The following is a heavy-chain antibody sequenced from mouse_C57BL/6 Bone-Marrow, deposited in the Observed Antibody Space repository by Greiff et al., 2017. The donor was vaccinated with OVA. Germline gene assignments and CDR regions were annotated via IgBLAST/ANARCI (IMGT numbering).Heavy chain of an antibody. J-gene: IGHJ4*01. D-gene: IGHD1-1*01. CDR2: IDPSDSYT. Sequence: VQLQQPGAELVKPGASVKLSCKASGYTFTSYWMQWVQQRPGQGLEWIGEIDPSDSYTNYNQKFKGKATLTVDTSSSTAYMQLSSLTSEDSAVYYCARSDYYYGSSYAMDYWGQGTSVTVSS. V-gene: IGHV1-50*01. CDR3: ARSDYYYGSSYAMDY. CDR1: GYTFTSYW.